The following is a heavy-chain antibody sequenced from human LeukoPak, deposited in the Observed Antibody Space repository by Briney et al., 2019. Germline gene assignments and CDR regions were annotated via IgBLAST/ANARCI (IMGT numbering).Heavy chain of an antibody. CDR1: GGTFSSYA. CDR2: IIPIFGTA. CDR3: ARSPLGWRPRYCSGGSCYSGDWYFDL. V-gene: IGHV1-69*13. Sequence: GASVKVSCKASGGTFSSYAISWVRQAPGQGLEWMGGIIPIFGTANYAQKFQGRVTITADESTSTAYMELSSLRSEDTAVYYCARSPLGWRPRYCSGGSCYSGDWYFDLWGRGTLVTVSS. D-gene: IGHD2-15*01. J-gene: IGHJ2*01.